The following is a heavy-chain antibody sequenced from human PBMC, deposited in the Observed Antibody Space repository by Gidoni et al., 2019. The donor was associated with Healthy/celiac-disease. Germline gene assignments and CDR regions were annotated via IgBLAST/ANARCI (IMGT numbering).Heavy chain of an antibody. CDR3: ARLWGGWSGLYYYYYGMDV. V-gene: IGHV4-39*01. CDR2: IYYSGST. Sequence: QLQLQESGPGLVKPSETLSLTCTVSGGSISSSSYYWGWIRQPPGKGLEWIGSIYYSGSTYYNPSLKSRVTISVDTSKNQFSLKLSSVTAADTAVYYCARLWGGWSGLYYYYYGMDVWGQGTTVTVSS. CDR1: GGSISSSSYY. D-gene: IGHD6-19*01. J-gene: IGHJ6*02.